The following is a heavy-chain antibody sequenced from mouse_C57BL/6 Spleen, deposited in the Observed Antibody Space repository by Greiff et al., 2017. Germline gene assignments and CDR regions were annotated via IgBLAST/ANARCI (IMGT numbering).Heavy chain of an antibody. J-gene: IGHJ1*03. V-gene: IGHV5-17*01. CDR2: ISSGSSTI. CDR1: GFTFSDYG. CDR3: ARPSLLGYFDV. Sequence: EVMLVESGGGLVKPGGSLKLSCAASGFTFSDYGMHWVRQAPEKGLEWVAYISSGSSTIYYADTVKGRFTISRDNAKNTLFLQMTSRRSEDTAMYYCARPSLLGYFDVWGTGTTVTVSS. D-gene: IGHD1-1*01.